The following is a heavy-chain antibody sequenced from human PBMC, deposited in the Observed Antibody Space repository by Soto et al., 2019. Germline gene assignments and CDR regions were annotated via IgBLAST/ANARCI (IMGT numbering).Heavy chain of an antibody. J-gene: IGHJ6*02. CDR3: VRVAVPGIYGEDV. CDR1: GGTFGNDA. V-gene: IGHV1-69*06. Sequence: QVQLVQSGAEVKKPGSSVKVSCKASGGTFGNDAISWVRQAPGQGLEWMGKTIPIFGTANYAQKFQGRITITADRSTSTAYMELSSLRSEDTALYYCVRVAVPGIYGEDVWGQGTTVTVS. D-gene: IGHD2-2*01. CDR2: TIPIFGTA.